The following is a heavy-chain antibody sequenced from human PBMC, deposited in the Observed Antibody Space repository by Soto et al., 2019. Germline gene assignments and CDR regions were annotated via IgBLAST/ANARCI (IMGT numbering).Heavy chain of an antibody. J-gene: IGHJ4*02. CDR3: AKDEGVGGTLGLFDY. V-gene: IGHV3-30*18. D-gene: IGHD1-26*01. CDR1: GFDFTYYA. Sequence: QVQLVESGGGAVQPGESLRLSCVASGFDFTYYAMHWVRQAPGKGLESVAVMSSDGSKIHHTDSVKGRLTISRDNYKNTLYLQMKRMRTEDTDVYFFAKDEGVGGTLGLFDYWGQGTLVSVSS. CDR2: MSSDGSKI.